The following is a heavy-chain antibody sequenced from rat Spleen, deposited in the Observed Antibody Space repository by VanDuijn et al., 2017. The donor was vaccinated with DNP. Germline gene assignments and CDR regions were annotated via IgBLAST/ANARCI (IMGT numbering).Heavy chain of an antibody. D-gene: IGHD1-2*01. CDR3: TREGTIAADYFDY. V-gene: IGHV5-31*01. J-gene: IGHJ2*01. CDR2: ITNTGDGS. Sequence: EVQLVESGGGPVQPGRSLKLSCVASGFIFSNYWMTWIRQAPGKGLEWVASITNTGDGSYYSDSVKGRFSISRDNTKSTLYLQLNSLRSEDTATYYCTREGTIAADYFDYWGQGVMVTVSS. CDR1: GFIFSNYW.